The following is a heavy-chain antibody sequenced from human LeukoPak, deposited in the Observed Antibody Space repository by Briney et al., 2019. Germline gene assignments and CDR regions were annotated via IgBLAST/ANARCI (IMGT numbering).Heavy chain of an antibody. CDR3: VRGVGVSRFNYLDP. J-gene: IGHJ5*02. CDR1: GFTFSSFC. CDR2: IWHDASNK. Sequence: GGSLRLSCAASGFTFSSFCMHWVRQAPGKGLEWMAFIWHDASNKNYADSVKGRFTISRDNSKNILYLQMNSLRDDDTAVYYCVRGVGVSRFNYLDPWGQGTLVIVSS. V-gene: IGHV3-33*01. D-gene: IGHD1-7*01.